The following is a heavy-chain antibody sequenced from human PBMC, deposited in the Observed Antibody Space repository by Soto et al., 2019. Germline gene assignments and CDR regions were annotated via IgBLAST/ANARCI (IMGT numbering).Heavy chain of an antibody. CDR1: GGSISSYY. D-gene: IGHD6-19*01. Sequence: SLTCTVSGGSISSYYWSWIRQPPGKGLEWIGYIYYSGSTNYNPSLKSRVTISVDTSKNQFSLKLSSVTAADTAVYYCARGSGWFESNNWFDPWGQGTLVTVSS. CDR3: ARGSGWFESNNWFDP. J-gene: IGHJ5*02. V-gene: IGHV4-59*01. CDR2: IYYSGST.